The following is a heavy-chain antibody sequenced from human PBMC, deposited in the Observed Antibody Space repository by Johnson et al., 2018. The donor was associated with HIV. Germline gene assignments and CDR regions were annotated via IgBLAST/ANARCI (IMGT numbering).Heavy chain of an antibody. D-gene: IGHD6-6*01. Sequence: EVQLVESGGGLVQPGGSLRLSCAASGFTFSSYWMSWVRQAPGKGLEWVANIKKDGSEKYYVDSVKGRCTISSYNAKNSLFLQMNSLRAEDTAVYYCARDPSSSSAFDIWGQGTMVTVSS. V-gene: IGHV3-7*01. CDR1: GFTFSSYW. J-gene: IGHJ3*02. CDR3: ARDPSSSSAFDI. CDR2: IKKDGSEK.